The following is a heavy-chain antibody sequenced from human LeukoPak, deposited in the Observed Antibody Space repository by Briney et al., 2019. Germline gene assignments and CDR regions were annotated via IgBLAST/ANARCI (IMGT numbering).Heavy chain of an antibody. V-gene: IGHV3-48*03. J-gene: IGHJ2*01. D-gene: IGHD6-13*01. CDR1: GFTFSSYE. CDR2: ISSSGSTI. CDR3: ASNSIRPSSSWYGSSGYFDL. Sequence: GGSLRLSCAASGFTFSSYEMNWVRQAPGKGLEWVSYISSSGSTIYYADSVKGRFTISRDNAKNSLYLQMNSLRAEDTAVYYCASNSIRPSSSWYGSSGYFDLWGRGTLVTVSS.